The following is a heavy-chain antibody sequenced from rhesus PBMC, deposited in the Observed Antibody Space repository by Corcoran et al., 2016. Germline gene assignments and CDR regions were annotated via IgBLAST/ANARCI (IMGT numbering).Heavy chain of an antibody. J-gene: IGHJ2*01. V-gene: IGHV2-1*01. CDR3: ARVRRAGSIYSWYFDL. CDR2: IYWDDYK. CDR1: GFSISTRGMG. D-gene: IGHD1-1*01. Sequence: QVTLKESGPALVKPTRTLTLTCTFSGFSISTRGMGVAGILLPSRQTLEWLALIYWDDYKLYITSLKIRLTISKDTSKNQVVLTMSIMDPVDTSTYYCARVRRAGSIYSWYFDLWGPGTPITISS.